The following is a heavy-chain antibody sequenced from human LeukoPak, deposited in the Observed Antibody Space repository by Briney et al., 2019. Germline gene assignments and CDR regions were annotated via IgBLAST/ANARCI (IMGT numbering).Heavy chain of an antibody. D-gene: IGHD4-17*01. Sequence: PSEPLSLTCTVSGGSISSYYWSWIRQPAGKGLEWFGRIYTSGSTYYNPSLKSRVTISVDTSKNQFSLKLSSVTAADTAVYYCARLQGDYLYYFDYWGQGTLVTVSS. CDR2: IYTSGST. J-gene: IGHJ4*02. CDR3: ARLQGDYLYYFDY. CDR1: GGSISSYY. V-gene: IGHV4-4*07.